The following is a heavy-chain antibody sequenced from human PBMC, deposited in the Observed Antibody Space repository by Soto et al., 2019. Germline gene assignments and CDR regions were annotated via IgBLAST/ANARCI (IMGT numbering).Heavy chain of an antibody. D-gene: IGHD2-2*01. CDR3: ARDVPAADY. J-gene: IGHJ4*02. CDR2: INAGNGNT. V-gene: IGHV1-3*05. Sequence: QVQLVQSGAEEKKPGASVKVSCKASGYTFTSYAMHLVRQAPGQRLEWMGWINAGNGNTKYSEKFQGRVTITRDTSASTAYMELSSLRSGDTAVYYCARDVPAADYWGQRILVTVSS. CDR1: GYTFTSYA.